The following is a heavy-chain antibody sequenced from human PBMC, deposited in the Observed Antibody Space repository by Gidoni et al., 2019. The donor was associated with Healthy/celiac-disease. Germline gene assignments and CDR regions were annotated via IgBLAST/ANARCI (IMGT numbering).Heavy chain of an antibody. V-gene: IGHV1-46*01. CDR3: ASTDRTERWLQSEFDY. CDR1: GSTFTSYY. D-gene: IGHD5-12*01. J-gene: IGHJ4*02. CDR2: INPSGGST. Sequence: QVQLVQSGAEVKKPGASVKVSCKASGSTFTSYYMHWVRQAPGQGLEWMGIINPSGGSTSYAQKFQGRVTMTRDTSTSTVYMELSSLRSEDTAVYYCASTDRTERWLQSEFDYWGQGTLVTVSS.